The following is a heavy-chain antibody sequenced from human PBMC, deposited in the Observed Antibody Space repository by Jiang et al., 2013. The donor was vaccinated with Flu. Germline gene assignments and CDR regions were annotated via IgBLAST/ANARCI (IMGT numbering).Heavy chain of an antibody. CDR3: ARGGSYHFLIDY. Sequence: GPGLVKPSETLSLTCTVSGGSISSSSYYWGWIRQPPGKGLEWIGSIYYSGSTYYNPSLKSRVTISVDTSKNQFSLKLSSVTAADTAVYYCARGGSYHFLIDYWGQGTLVTVSS. J-gene: IGHJ4*02. D-gene: IGHD1-26*01. CDR1: GGSISSSSYY. CDR2: IYYSGST. V-gene: IGHV4-39*01.